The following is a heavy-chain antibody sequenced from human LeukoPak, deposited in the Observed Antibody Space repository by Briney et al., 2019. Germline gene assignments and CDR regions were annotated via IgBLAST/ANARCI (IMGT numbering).Heavy chain of an antibody. J-gene: IGHJ3*02. CDR2: IYPGDSDT. CDR3: ARTLTGTTAAFDI. D-gene: IGHD1-20*01. Sequence: GESLKISCKGSGYSFTSYWIGWVRRMPGKGLEWMGIIYPGDSDTRYSPSLQGQVTISADKSISTAYLQWSSLKASDTAMYYCARTLTGTTAAFDIWGQGTMVTVSS. V-gene: IGHV5-51*01. CDR1: GYSFTSYW.